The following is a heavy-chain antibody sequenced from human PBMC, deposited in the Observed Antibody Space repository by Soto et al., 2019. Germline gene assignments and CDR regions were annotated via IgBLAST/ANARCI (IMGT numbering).Heavy chain of an antibody. CDR1: GGTSSSYA. V-gene: IGHV1-69*06. Sequence: ASLKVSCKASGGTSSSYAFSWVRQAPGQGLEWMGRIIPIFGTPNYAQKFQGRVTITADKSTNTAYMELSSLRSEDTAVYYCARGCSGGSYHDSPYYYYGMDVWGQGTTVTAP. D-gene: IGHD2-15*01. J-gene: IGHJ6*02. CDR2: IIPIFGTP. CDR3: ARGCSGGSYHDSPYYYYGMDV.